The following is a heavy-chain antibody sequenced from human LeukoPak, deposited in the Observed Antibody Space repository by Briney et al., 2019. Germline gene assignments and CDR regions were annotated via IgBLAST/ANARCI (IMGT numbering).Heavy chain of an antibody. J-gene: IGHJ4*02. CDR3: ARAQKNDYFDY. CDR1: GFTVSSNY. V-gene: IGHV3-21*01. CDR2: ISSSSSYI. Sequence: KTGGSLRLSCAASGFTVSSNYMSWVRQAPGKGLEWVSSISSSSSYIYYADSVKGRFTISRDNAKNSLYLQMSSLRAEETAVYYCARAQKNDYFDYWGQGTLVTVSS.